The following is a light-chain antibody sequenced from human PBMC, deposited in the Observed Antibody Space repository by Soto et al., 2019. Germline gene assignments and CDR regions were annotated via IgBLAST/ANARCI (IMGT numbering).Light chain of an antibody. Sequence: VMTQAPATLSVSPGERATLSCRASQSVSSSYLAWYQQKPGQAPRLLIYGASTRATGIPARFSGSGSGTEFTLTISSLQSEDFAVYYCQQYNNWPPWTFGQGTKVDI. CDR3: QQYNNWPPWT. CDR1: QSVSSSY. V-gene: IGKV3-15*01. J-gene: IGKJ1*01. CDR2: GAS.